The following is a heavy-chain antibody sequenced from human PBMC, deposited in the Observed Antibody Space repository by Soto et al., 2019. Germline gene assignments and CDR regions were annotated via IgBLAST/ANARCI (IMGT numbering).Heavy chain of an antibody. Sequence: PGGSLRLSCAASGFTFSSYAMHWVRQAPGKGLEWVAVISYDGSNKYYADSVKGRFTVSRDNSRNTLYLQMDSLRPEDTALYYCARNGDCTDGECAPYYYYGVDVWGQGTTVTVS. CDR1: GFTFSSYA. J-gene: IGHJ6*02. CDR2: ISYDGSNK. CDR3: ARNGDCTDGECAPYYYYGVDV. D-gene: IGHD2-8*01. V-gene: IGHV3-30-3*01.